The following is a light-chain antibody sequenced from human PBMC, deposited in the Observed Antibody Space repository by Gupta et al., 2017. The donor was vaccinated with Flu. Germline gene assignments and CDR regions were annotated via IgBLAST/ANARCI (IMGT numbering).Light chain of an antibody. CDR1: QSTRRR. CDR3: PQYDNSPPHT. Sequence: ATLSVSPGGRASLSGKARQSTRRRLAWYQQRPGQPPRLLIYGASTRATGIPDRFNGSGCGTYFPLTISSRQSEVFALYFCPQYDNSPPHTFGGATKVEIK. J-gene: IGKJ4*01. CDR2: GAS. V-gene: IGKV3-15*01.